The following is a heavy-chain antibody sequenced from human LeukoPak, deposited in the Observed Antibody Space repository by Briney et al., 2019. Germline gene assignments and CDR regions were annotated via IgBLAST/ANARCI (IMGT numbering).Heavy chain of an antibody. D-gene: IGHD4-11*01. J-gene: IGHJ5*02. CDR1: EGTFSSYA. Sequence: SVKVSCKASEGTFSSYAISWVRQAPGQGLEWMGGIIPIFGTANYAQKFQGRVTITADESTSTAYMELSSLRSEDTAVYYCAREVRVSVTTYWFDPWGQGTLVTVSS. V-gene: IGHV1-69*01. CDR3: AREVRVSVTTYWFDP. CDR2: IIPIFGTA.